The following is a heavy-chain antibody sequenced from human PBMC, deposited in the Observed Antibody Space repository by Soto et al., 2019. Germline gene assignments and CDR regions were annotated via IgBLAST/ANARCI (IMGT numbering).Heavy chain of an antibody. CDR3: ARDLVPGYTGFADY. CDR2: ISAYNGNT. V-gene: IGHV1-18*01. CDR1: GYTFSNYG. J-gene: IGHJ4*02. Sequence: ASVKVSCKTSGYTFSNYGINWVRQAPGQGLEWMGWISAYNGNTNFAQKLQGRVSLTTDTSSTTAYMELRSLTSEDTAVYYCARDLVPGYTGFADYWGQGTLVTVSS. D-gene: IGHD5-12*01.